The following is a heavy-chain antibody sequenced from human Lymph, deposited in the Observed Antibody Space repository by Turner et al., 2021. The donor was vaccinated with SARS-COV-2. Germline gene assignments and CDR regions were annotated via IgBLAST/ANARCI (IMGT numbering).Heavy chain of an antibody. CDR3: ARHITIFGVAVSWFDP. V-gene: IGHV4-39*01. CDR1: GGSISSSSYY. CDR2: IYYSGST. Sequence: QLQLQESGPGLVKPSETLSLTCTVSGGSISSSSYYWGWIRQPPGKGLEWIGSIYYSGSTDYNPSLKSRVTISVDTSKNQFSLKLSSVTAADTAVYYCARHITIFGVAVSWFDPWGQGTLVTVSS. D-gene: IGHD3-3*01. J-gene: IGHJ5*02.